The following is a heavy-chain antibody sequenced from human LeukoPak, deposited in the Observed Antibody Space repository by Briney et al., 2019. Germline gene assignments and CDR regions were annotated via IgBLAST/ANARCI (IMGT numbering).Heavy chain of an antibody. D-gene: IGHD6-13*01. CDR1: GYTFTSYA. CDR2: INAGNGNT. Sequence: ASVKVSCKASGYTFTSYAMHWVRQAPGQRLEWMGWINAGNGNTKYSQKFQGRVTITRDTSASTAYMELSSLRSEDTAVYYCARPLKEGYDAFDIWGQGIMVTVSS. V-gene: IGHV1-3*01. CDR3: ARPLKEGYDAFDI. J-gene: IGHJ3*02.